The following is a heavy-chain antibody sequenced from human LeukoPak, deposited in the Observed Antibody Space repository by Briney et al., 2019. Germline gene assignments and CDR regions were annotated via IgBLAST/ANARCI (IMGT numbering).Heavy chain of an antibody. CDR1: GFSFDRYT. CDR3: AKELDTMFFDY. Sequence: LAGGSLRLSCATSGFSFDRYTIHWVRQAPGKGLEWVSLAGWAGGTTFYSDSVRGRFTISRDSGRKSVYLQMNSLTTDDTAFYFCAKELDTMFFDYWGQGALVTVSS. J-gene: IGHJ4*02. CDR2: AGWAGGTT. V-gene: IGHV3-43*01. D-gene: IGHD3-10*02.